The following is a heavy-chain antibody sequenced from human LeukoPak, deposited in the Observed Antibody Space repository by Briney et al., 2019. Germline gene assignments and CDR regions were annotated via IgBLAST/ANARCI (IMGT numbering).Heavy chain of an antibody. J-gene: IGHJ4*02. CDR2: IYSGGST. Sequence: GGSLRLSCAASGFTVSSNYMSWVRQAPGKGLEWVSVIYSGGSTYYADSVKGRSTISRDNSKNTLYLQMNSLRAEDTAVYYCARVGDGYNYDYWGQGTLVTVSS. CDR3: ARVGDGYNYDY. V-gene: IGHV3-53*01. CDR1: GFTVSSNY. D-gene: IGHD5-24*01.